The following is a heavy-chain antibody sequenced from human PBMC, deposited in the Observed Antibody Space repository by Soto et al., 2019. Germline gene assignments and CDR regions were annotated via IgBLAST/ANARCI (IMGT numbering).Heavy chain of an antibody. CDR2: IIPMLGTV. Sequence: SVKVSCKASGGTFSSDAISWVRQAPGQGLEWMGGIIPMLGTVNYIQKFQGRVTITADESTSTAYMELRSLIPEDTAVYYCARSTIFGVVIVPDFDYWGQGSLVTVSS. V-gene: IGHV1-69*13. CDR3: ARSTIFGVVIVPDFDY. CDR1: GGTFSSDA. D-gene: IGHD3-3*01. J-gene: IGHJ4*02.